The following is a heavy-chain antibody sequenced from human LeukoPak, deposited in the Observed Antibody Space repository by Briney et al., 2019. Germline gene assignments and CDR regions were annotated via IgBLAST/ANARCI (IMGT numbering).Heavy chain of an antibody. CDR1: GFTFSSYS. V-gene: IGHV3-21*04. J-gene: IGHJ4*02. Sequence: GGSLRLSCAASGFTFSSYSMNWVRQAPGKGLEWVSSISSSSSYIYYADSVKGRFTISRDNAKNSLYLQMNSLRAEDTALYYCARDYNFEWELPYFDYWGQGTLVTVSS. D-gene: IGHD1-26*01. CDR2: ISSSSSYI. CDR3: ARDYNFEWELPYFDY.